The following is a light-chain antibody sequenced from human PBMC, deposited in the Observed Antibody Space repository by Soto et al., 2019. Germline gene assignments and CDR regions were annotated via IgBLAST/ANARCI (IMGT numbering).Light chain of an antibody. CDR2: DAS. CDR3: QQSYSTPIT. V-gene: IGKV1-39*01. CDR1: QDIATY. Sequence: DIQMTQSPSSLSASVGNRVTITCQASQDIATYLNWYQQKPGKAPNLLIYDASNLETGVPSRFSGGGSGTDFTLTISSLQPEDFATYYCQQSYSTPITFGQGTRLEIK. J-gene: IGKJ5*01.